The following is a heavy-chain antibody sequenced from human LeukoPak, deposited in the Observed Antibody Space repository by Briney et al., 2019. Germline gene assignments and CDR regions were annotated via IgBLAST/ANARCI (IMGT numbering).Heavy chain of an antibody. CDR3: VRDLVRGVHPVFYFDL. Sequence: GGSLRLSCAASGFPFSDYSVNWVRRAPGKGLEWVSSISSSGDYIYSADSVKGRFTISRDNAKNSLYLQMTNLSAEDTAVYFCVRDLVRGVHPVFYFDLWGRGTLVTVSS. D-gene: IGHD3-10*01. CDR2: ISSSGDYI. CDR1: GFPFSDYS. J-gene: IGHJ2*01. V-gene: IGHV3-21*01.